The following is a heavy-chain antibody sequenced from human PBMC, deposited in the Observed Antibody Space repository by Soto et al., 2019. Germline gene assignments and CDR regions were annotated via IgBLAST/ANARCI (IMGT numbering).Heavy chain of an antibody. J-gene: IGHJ6*02. CDR2: IRSKANSYAT. CDR1: GFTFSGSA. V-gene: IGHV3-73*02. CDR3: TFEYGMDV. Sequence: EVQLVESEGGLVQPGGSLKLSCAASGFTFSGSAMHWVRQAAGKGLEWVGRIRSKANSYATAYAASVKGRFTISRDDSKNTAYLQMNSLKTEDTAVYYCTFEYGMDVWGQGTTVTVSS.